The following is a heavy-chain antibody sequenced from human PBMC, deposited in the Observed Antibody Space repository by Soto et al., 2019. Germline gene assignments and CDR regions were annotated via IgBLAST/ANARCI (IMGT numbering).Heavy chain of an antibody. Sequence: QDQLVQSGAEVKKPGASVKVSCKASVFTSSGISWVRQAPGQRLEGMGWISTHNGNTIYAQKFQGRVIMTMDTSTTTVYMELRSLRPDYTAVYLCAREGILGLFDAYDLWGQGTMVTVSS. CDR3: AREGILGLFDAYDL. D-gene: IGHD3-3*01. V-gene: IGHV1-18*04. CDR1: VFTSSG. J-gene: IGHJ3*01. CDR2: ISTHNGNT.